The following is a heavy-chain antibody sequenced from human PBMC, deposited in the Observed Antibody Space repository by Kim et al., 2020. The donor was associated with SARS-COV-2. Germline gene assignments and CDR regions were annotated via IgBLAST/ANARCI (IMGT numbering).Heavy chain of an antibody. Sequence: VGGRFTISRDNAKKSLYLQMNSLRVDDTAVYYCARDVPYDYDGTDFGLDVWGQGTTVTVSS. V-gene: IGHV3-11*05. D-gene: IGHD3-22*01. CDR3: ARDVPYDYDGTDFGLDV. J-gene: IGHJ6*02.